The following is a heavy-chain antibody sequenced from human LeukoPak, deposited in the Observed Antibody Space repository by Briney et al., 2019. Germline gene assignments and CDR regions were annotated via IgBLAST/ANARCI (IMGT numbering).Heavy chain of an antibody. V-gene: IGHV1-8*01. Sequence: GASVKVSCKASGYTFTGYDINWVRQATGQGLEWMGWMNPNSGNTGYAQKFQGRVTMTRNTSISTAYMELSSLRSEDTAVYYCARAKDTVVVPAAPRWFDPWGQGTLVTVSS. CDR1: GYTFTGYD. CDR3: ARAKDTVVVPAAPRWFDP. D-gene: IGHD2-2*01. CDR2: MNPNSGNT. J-gene: IGHJ5*02.